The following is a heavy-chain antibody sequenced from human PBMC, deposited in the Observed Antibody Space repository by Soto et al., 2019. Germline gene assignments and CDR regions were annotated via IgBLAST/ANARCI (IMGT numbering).Heavy chain of an antibody. CDR1: GYTFTSYG. V-gene: IGHV1-18*01. CDR2: ISAYNGNT. J-gene: IGHJ6*02. CDR3: ARFGVMPYYYYGLDV. D-gene: IGHD3-3*01. Sequence: GASVKVSCKASGYTFTSYGISWVRQAPGQGLEWMGWISAYNGNTNYAQKLQGRVTMTTDTSTSTAYMELRSLRSDDTAVYYCARFGVMPYYYYGLDVWGQGTTVTVSS.